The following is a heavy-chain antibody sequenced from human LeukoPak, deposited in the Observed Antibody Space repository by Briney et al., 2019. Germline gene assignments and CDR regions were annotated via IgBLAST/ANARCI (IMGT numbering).Heavy chain of an antibody. CDR3: ARWTTVTRAFDY. V-gene: IGHV4-59*10. D-gene: IGHD4-11*01. Sequence: SETLSLTCAVYGGSFSGYYWNWIRQPAGKGLEWIGRIYSSGSTNYNPSLKSRVTMSVDTSKNHFSLTLTSVTAADTAVYYCARWTTVTRAFDYWGQGTLVTVSS. CDR2: IYSSGST. J-gene: IGHJ4*02. CDR1: GGSFSGYY.